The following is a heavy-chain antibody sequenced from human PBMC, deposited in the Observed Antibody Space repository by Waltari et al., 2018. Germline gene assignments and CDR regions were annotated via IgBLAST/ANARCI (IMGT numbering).Heavy chain of an antibody. D-gene: IGHD3-3*01. V-gene: IGHV4-34*01. Sequence: QVQLQQWGAGLLKPSETLSLTCAVYGGSFSGYYWSWIRQPPGKGLEWIGEINHSGSTNYNPSLKIRVTISVDTSKNQFSLKLSSVTAADTAVYYCARAVTIFGSWVDYYYYMDVWGKGTTVTVSS. CDR3: ARAVTIFGSWVDYYYYMDV. CDR2: INHSGST. CDR1: GGSFSGYY. J-gene: IGHJ6*03.